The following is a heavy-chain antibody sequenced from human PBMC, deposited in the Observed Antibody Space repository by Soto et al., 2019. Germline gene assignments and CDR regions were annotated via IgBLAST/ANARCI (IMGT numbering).Heavy chain of an antibody. Sequence: SETLSLTCAVSGGSISSGGYSWSWIRQPPGKGLEWIGYIYHSGSTYYNPSLKSRVTISVDRSKNQFSLKLSSVTAADTAVYYCARVRNMGTYYYYGMDVWGQGTTVTVSS. D-gene: IGHD7-27*01. CDR3: ARVRNMGTYYYYGMDV. V-gene: IGHV4-30-2*01. CDR2: IYHSGST. J-gene: IGHJ6*02. CDR1: GGSISSGGYS.